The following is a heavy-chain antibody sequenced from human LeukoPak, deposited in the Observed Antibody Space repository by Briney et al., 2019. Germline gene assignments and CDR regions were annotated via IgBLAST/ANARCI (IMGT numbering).Heavy chain of an antibody. CDR3: ARSNRYCSGGSCYDEYFQH. V-gene: IGHV4-59*01. CDR1: DGSITNND. Sequence: SETLSLTCTVSDGSITNNDWSWVRQTPGKGLEFIGYVHYSGTTNYNPSLRSRVTISIDTSKNQFSLKLSSVTAADTAVYYCARSNRYCSGGSCYDEYFQHWGQGTLVTVSS. CDR2: VHYSGTT. J-gene: IGHJ1*01. D-gene: IGHD2-15*01.